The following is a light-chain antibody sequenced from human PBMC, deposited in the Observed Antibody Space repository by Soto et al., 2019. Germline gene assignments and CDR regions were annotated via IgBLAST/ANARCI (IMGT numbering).Light chain of an antibody. CDR1: QSISSY. CDR3: QQSYSTPRT. CDR2: AAS. Sequence: DIQMSQAPSSLSASVGDRVTITSRASQSISSYLNWYQQKPGKAPKLLIYAASSLQSGVPSRFRGSGARTEFTLTISSLQPEDFATYYSQQSYSTPRTFGQGTKVDVK. V-gene: IGKV1-39*01. J-gene: IGKJ1*01.